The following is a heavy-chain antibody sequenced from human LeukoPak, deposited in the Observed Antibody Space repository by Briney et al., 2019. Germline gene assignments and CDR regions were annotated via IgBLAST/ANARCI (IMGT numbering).Heavy chain of an antibody. CDR2: ISYDGSNK. D-gene: IGHD6-13*01. V-gene: IGHV3-30-3*01. Sequence: PGGSLRLSCAASGFTFSSYAMHWVHQAPGKGLEWVAVISYDGSNKYYADSVKGRFTISRDNSKNTLYLQMNSLRAEDTAVYYCARVRSSWYWVDYWGQGTLVTVSS. CDR1: GFTFSSYA. J-gene: IGHJ4*02. CDR3: ARVRSSWYWVDY.